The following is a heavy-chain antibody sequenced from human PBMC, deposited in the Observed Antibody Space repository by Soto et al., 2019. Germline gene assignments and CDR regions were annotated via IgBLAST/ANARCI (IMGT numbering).Heavy chain of an antibody. V-gene: IGHV3-11*01. Sequence: GGSLRLSCAASGFTFSDYYMSWIRQAPGKGLEWVSYISSSGSTIYYADSVKGRFTISRDNAKNSLYLQMNSLRAEDTAVYYCARDKHYDILTGYKKRLDYWGQGTLVTVSS. CDR1: GFTFSDYY. CDR3: ARDKHYDILTGYKKRLDY. CDR2: ISSSGSTI. D-gene: IGHD3-9*01. J-gene: IGHJ4*02.